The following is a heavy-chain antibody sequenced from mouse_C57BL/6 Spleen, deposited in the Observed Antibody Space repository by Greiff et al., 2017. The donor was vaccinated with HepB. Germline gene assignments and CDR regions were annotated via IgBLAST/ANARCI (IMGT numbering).Heavy chain of an antibody. CDR1: GFTFSSYA. CDR3: ARNDYGLYYFDY. CDR2: ISDGGSYT. Sequence: EVQVVESGGGLVKPGGSLKLSCAASGFTFSSYAMSWVRQTPEKRLEWVATISDGGSYTYYPDNVKGRFTISSDNAKNKLYLQMSHLKSEDTAMYYCARNDYGLYYFDYWGQGTTLTVSS. D-gene: IGHD2-4*01. V-gene: IGHV5-4*01. J-gene: IGHJ2*01.